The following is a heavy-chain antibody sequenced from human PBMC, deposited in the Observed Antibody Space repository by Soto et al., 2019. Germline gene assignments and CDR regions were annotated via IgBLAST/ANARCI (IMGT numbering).Heavy chain of an antibody. CDR2: ITPNSGGT. V-gene: IGHV1-2*02. CDR3: ARDPKIVLMVYATWFDP. D-gene: IGHD2-8*01. CDR1: GYTFTGYY. Sequence: ASVKVSCKASGYTFTGYYMHWVRQAPGQGLEWMGWITPNSGGTNYAQKFQGRVTMTRDTSISTAYMELSRLRSDDTAVYYCARDPKIVLMVYATWFDPWGQGTLVTVSS. J-gene: IGHJ5*02.